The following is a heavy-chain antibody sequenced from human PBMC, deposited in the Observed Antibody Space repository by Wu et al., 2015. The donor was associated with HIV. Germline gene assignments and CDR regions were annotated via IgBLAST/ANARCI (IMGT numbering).Heavy chain of an antibody. CDR2: IIPIFGTT. V-gene: IGHV1-69*05. J-gene: IGHJ6*02. Sequence: QVQLVQSGAEVKKPGSSVKVSCRASGGTFSSYAISWVRQAPGQGLEWMGGIIPIFGTTNYAQKFQGRITLSTDESTITAYMELSSLRSEDTAVYYCARDLARDTMIRARPRYPMDVWGQGTTVTVSS. CDR1: GGTFSSYA. D-gene: IGHD3-10*01. CDR3: ARDLARDTMIRARPRYPMDV.